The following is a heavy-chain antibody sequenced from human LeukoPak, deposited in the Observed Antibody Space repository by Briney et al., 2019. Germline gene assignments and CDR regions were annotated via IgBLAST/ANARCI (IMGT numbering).Heavy chain of an antibody. V-gene: IGHV1-8*01. Sequence: ASVKVSCKASGYTFTSYDINWVRQATGQGLEWMGWMNPNSGNTGYAQKFQGRVTMTRNTSISTAYMELSSLRSEDTAVYYCARVLGYDYVWGSYRYYYGMDVWGQGTTVTVSS. CDR2: MNPNSGNT. D-gene: IGHD3-16*02. CDR1: GYTFTSYD. CDR3: ARVLGYDYVWGSYRYYYGMDV. J-gene: IGHJ6*02.